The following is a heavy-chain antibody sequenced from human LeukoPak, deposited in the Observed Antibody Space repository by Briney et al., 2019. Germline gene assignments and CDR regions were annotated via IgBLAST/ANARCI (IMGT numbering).Heavy chain of an antibody. V-gene: IGHV4-4*09. CDR1: GGSISDYY. CDR3: ARHARYSGYDFLDC. Sequence: SETLSLTCTVSGGSISDYYWSWIRQPPGKGLEWIGHVYTSGTTNHNPSLRSRVTISLDTSKNQFSLQLNSVTAADTAVYYCARHARYSGYDFLDCWGQGTLVSVSS. CDR2: VYTSGTT. J-gene: IGHJ4*02. D-gene: IGHD5-12*01.